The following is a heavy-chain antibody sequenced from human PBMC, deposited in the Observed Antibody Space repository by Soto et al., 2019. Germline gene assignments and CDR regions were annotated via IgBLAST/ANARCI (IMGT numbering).Heavy chain of an antibody. V-gene: IGHV3-72*01. CDR3: ARGGIGFDESLDYGMDV. CDR1: GFTFSDHY. J-gene: IGHJ6*02. Sequence: PGGSLRLSCAASGFTFSDHYMDWVRQAPGKGLEWVGRIKNKDNSYTTQYAASVNGRFAISRDDSMSSLRLQMNRLKTDDTAVYFCARGGIGFDESLDYGMDVWGQGTTVTVSS. D-gene: IGHD3-10*01. CDR2: IKNKDNSYTT.